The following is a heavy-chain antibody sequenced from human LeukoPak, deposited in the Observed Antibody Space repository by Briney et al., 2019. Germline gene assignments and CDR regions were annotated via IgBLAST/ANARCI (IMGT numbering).Heavy chain of an antibody. J-gene: IGHJ4*02. D-gene: IGHD2-21*02. CDR2: IKQDGSEK. CDR1: GFTFRSYW. Sequence: GGSLRLSCAASGFTFRSYWMSWVRQAPGKGLEWVANIKQDGSEKYYVDSVKGRFTISRDNAKNSLYLQMNSLRAEDTAVYYCARAAVTALDYWGQGTLVTVSS. V-gene: IGHV3-7*01. CDR3: ARAAVTALDY.